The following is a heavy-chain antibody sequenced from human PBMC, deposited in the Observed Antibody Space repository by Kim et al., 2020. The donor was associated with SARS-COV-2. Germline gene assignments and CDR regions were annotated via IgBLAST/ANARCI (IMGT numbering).Heavy chain of an antibody. CDR1: GGSFSGYY. D-gene: IGHD6-19*01. CDR3: ARGPAWLTRTYYFDY. Sequence: SETLSLTCAVYGGSFSGYYWSWIRQPPGKGLEWIGEINHSGSTNYNPSLKSRVTISVDTSKNQFSLKLSSVTAADTAVYYCARGPAWLTRTYYFDYWGQGTLVTVSS. CDR2: INHSGST. V-gene: IGHV4-34*01. J-gene: IGHJ4*02.